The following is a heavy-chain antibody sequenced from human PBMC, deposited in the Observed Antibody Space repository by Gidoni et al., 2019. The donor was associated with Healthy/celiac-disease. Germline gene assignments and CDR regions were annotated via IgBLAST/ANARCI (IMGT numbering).Heavy chain of an antibody. D-gene: IGHD6-13*01. CDR3: TRHSSSWYIGSY. CDR1: GSTFSGSA. Sequence: EVQLVESGGGLVQPGGSLKLSCAAPGSTFSGSAMHWGRQASGKGLGWVGRIRSKANSYATAYAASVKGRFTISRDDSKNTAYLQMNSLKTEDTAVYYCTRHSSSWYIGSYWGQGTLVTVSS. J-gene: IGHJ4*02. V-gene: IGHV3-73*01. CDR2: IRSKANSYAT.